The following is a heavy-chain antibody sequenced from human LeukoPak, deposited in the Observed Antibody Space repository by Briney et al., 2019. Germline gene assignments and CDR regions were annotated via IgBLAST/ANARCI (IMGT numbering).Heavy chain of an antibody. CDR3: AKITMLRGVVDY. CDR2: ISGSGGST. V-gene: IGHV3-23*01. CDR1: GFTFSGYA. J-gene: IGHJ4*02. Sequence: GGSLRLSCAASGFTFSGYAMSWVRQAPGKGLEWVSVISGSGGSTFYPDSVKGRFTISRDNSKNTLYLQMNSLRAEDTAVYYCAKITMLRGVVDYWGQGTLVTVSS. D-gene: IGHD3-10*01.